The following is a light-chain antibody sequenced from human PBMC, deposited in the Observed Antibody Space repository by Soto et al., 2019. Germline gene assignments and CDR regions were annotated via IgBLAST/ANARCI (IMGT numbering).Light chain of an antibody. J-gene: IGLJ1*01. CDR2: GNS. V-gene: IGLV1-40*01. Sequence: QSVLAQPPSVSGAPGQKVTISCTGSSSNIGAGYDLHWYQQLPGTAPKLLLYGNSNRPSGVPDRFSGSKSGTSASLAITGLQAEDEADYYCQSYDSSVRGYVFGTGTNVTVL. CDR1: SSNIGAGYD. CDR3: QSYDSSVRGYV.